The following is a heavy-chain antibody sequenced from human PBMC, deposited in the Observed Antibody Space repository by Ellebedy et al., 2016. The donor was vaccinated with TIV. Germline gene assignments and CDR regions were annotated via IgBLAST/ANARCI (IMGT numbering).Heavy chain of an antibody. V-gene: IGHV3-23*01. D-gene: IGHD3-22*01. Sequence: GGSLRLSXAASGFTFSSYAMSWVRQAPGKGLEWVSAISGSGGSTYYADSVKGRFTISRDNSKNTLYLQMNSLRAEDTAVYYCAKRPDYYDSNGYSLFDDWGQGTLVTVSS. J-gene: IGHJ4*02. CDR2: ISGSGGST. CDR1: GFTFSSYA. CDR3: AKRPDYYDSNGYSLFDD.